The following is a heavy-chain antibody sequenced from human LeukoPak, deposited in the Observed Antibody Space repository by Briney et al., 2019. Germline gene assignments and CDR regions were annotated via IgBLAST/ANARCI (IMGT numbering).Heavy chain of an antibody. CDR3: ARTKVRGRFDY. CDR2: INHSGST. J-gene: IGHJ4*02. V-gene: IGHV4-34*01. D-gene: IGHD3-10*01. Sequence: SETLSLTCAVYGGSFSGYYWSWIRQPPGKGLEWVGEINHSGSTNYNPSLRSRVTISVDTSKNQFSLKLSSVTAADTAVYYCARTKVRGRFDYWGQGTLVTVSS. CDR1: GGSFSGYY.